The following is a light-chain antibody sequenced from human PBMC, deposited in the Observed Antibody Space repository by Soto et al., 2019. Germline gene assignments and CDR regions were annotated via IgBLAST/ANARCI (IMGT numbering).Light chain of an antibody. J-gene: IGLJ3*02. CDR2: DVS. Sequence: QSVLTQPRSVSASPGQSVTISCTGTRSDVGGYKYVAWYQQHPGTVPKLVIYDVSKRPSGVPDRFSGSKSGNAASLTISGLQAEDEADYYCSSYAGTYTWVFGGGTQLTVL. CDR1: RSDVGGYKY. CDR3: SSYAGTYTWV. V-gene: IGLV2-11*01.